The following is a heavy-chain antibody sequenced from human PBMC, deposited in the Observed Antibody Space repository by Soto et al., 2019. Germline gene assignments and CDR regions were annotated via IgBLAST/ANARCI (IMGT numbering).Heavy chain of an antibody. D-gene: IGHD5-18*01. J-gene: IGHJ6*02. Sequence: ASVKVSCKASGYTFTSYGISWVRQAPGQGLEWMGWISAYNGNTNYAQKLQGRVTMTTDTSTSTAYMELRSLRSDDTAVYYCATVKYSPPYYYYYGMAVWGQGTTVTVSS. CDR1: GYTFTSYG. CDR3: ATVKYSPPYYYYYGMAV. CDR2: ISAYNGNT. V-gene: IGHV1-18*01.